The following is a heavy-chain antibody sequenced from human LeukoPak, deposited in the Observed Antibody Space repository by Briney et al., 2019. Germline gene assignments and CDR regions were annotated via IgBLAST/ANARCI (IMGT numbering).Heavy chain of an antibody. CDR3: AREGSGNTAMAAPDY. CDR2: INHSGST. J-gene: IGHJ4*02. V-gene: IGHV4-34*01. Sequence: PSETLSLTCAVYGGSSSGYYWSWIRQPPGKGLEWIGEINHSGSTNYSPSLKSRVTISVDTSKNQFSLKLSSVTAADTAVYYCAREGSGNTAMAAPDYWGQGTLVTVSS. D-gene: IGHD5-18*01. CDR1: GGSSSGYY.